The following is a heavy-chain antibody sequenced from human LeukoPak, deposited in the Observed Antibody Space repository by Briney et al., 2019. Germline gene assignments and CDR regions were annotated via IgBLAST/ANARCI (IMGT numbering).Heavy chain of an antibody. CDR1: GYTFTSYY. D-gene: IGHD2-2*01. Sequence: ASVKVSCKASGYTFTSYYMHWVRQAPGQGLEWMGIINPSGGSTSYAQKFQGRVTMTRDTSTSTVYMELSSLRSEDTAVYYCAREFPGLLPVAPWGYYFDYWGQGTLVTVSS. J-gene: IGHJ4*02. CDR3: AREFPGLLPVAPWGYYFDY. V-gene: IGHV1-46*01. CDR2: INPSGGST.